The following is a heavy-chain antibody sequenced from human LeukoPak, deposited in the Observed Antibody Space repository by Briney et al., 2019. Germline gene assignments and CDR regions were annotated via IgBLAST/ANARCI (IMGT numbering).Heavy chain of an antibody. V-gene: IGHV3-21*01. J-gene: IGHJ4*02. Sequence: GGALRLSCAASGFTFSSYSMNWVRQAPGKGLEWVSSISSSSSYIYYADSVKGRFTISRDNAKNSLYLQMNSLRAEDTAVYYCARDYGGRYSYGSYFDYWGQGTLVTVSS. CDR2: ISSSSSYI. D-gene: IGHD5-18*01. CDR1: GFTFSSYS. CDR3: ARDYGGRYSYGSYFDY.